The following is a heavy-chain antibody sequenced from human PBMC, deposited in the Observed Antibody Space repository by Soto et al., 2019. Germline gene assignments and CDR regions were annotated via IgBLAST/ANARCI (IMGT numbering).Heavy chain of an antibody. V-gene: IGHV4-59*01. Sequence: PSGTLSLTCTVSGGSISSYYWSWIRQPPGKGLEWIGYIYYSGSTNYNPSLKSRFTISVDTSMNQFSLKLSSVTAADTAVYYCARGASITMNSYYYYGMDVWGQGTTVTVSS. CDR3: ARGASITMNSYYYYGMDV. D-gene: IGHD3-22*01. J-gene: IGHJ6*02. CDR1: GGSISSYY. CDR2: IYYSGST.